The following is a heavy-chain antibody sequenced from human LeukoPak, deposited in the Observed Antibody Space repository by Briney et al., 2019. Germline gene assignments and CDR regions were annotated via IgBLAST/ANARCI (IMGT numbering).Heavy chain of an antibody. J-gene: IGHJ4*02. V-gene: IGHV3-48*03. D-gene: IGHD3-22*01. CDR3: ARGAYYYDSSGYILDY. Sequence: PGGSLSLSCAASGFTFSSYEMNWVRQAPGQGLEWVSYISSSGSTIYYADSVKGRFTISRDNAKNSLYLQMNSLRAEDTAVYYCARGAYYYDSSGYILDYWGQGTLVTVSS. CDR1: GFTFSSYE. CDR2: ISSSGSTI.